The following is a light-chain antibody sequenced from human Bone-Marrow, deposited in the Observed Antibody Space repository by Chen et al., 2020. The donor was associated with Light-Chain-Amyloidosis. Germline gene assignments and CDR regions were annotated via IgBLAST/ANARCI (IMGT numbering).Light chain of an antibody. V-gene: IGKV3-11*01. Sequence: ETVLTQSPATLSLSPGERATLSCRPSQSVSSYLAWYQQKPGQAPRLLIYDASNRATGIPARFSGSGSGTDFTLAISSLEPEDFAVYYCQQRSDWPPKFGQGTKLEIK. CDR2: DAS. J-gene: IGKJ1*01. CDR3: QQRSDWPPK. CDR1: QSVSSY.